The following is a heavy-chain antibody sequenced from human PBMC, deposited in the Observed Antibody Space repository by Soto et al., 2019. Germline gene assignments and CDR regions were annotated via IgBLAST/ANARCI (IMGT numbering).Heavy chain of an antibody. V-gene: IGHV3-33*01. J-gene: IGHJ5*02. CDR2: IWYDGDKK. CDR1: GFTLSSYG. Sequence: QVQLVESGGGVVQPGRSLRLSCAASGFTLSSYGMHWVRQAPGKGLEWVAVIWYDGDKKYYADSVKVRFTISRDESKNTVDLHLSSLRGEDTGVYYCARGSAGSESVVVVPAIDFCSVDTWGQGTLVSVSS. CDR3: ARGSAGSESVVVVPAIDFCSVDT. D-gene: IGHD3-3*01.